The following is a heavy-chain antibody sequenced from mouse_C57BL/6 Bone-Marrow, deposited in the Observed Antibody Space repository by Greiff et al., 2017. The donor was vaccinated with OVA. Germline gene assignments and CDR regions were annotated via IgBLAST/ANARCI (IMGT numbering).Heavy chain of an antibody. D-gene: IGHD2-5*01. CDR1: GFSLTSYA. CDR3: ATAEAYYSNYVVFDV. J-gene: IGHJ1*03. Sequence: QVQLKESGPGLVAPSQSLSITCTVSGFSLTSYAKSWVRQPPGKGLEWLGVIWTGGGTNYNSALKSRLSISKDNSKSQVFLKMNSLQTDDTARYYCATAEAYYSNYVVFDVWGTGTTVTVSS. CDR2: IWTGGGT. V-gene: IGHV2-9-1*01.